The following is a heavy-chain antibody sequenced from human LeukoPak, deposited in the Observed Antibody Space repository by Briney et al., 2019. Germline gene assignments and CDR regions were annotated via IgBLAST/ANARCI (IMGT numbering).Heavy chain of an antibody. D-gene: IGHD6-19*01. J-gene: IGHJ4*02. CDR1: GGSVSSYY. Sequence: NSSETLSLTCTVSGGSVSSYYWSWIRQPAGKGLEWIGRIYTSGSTSYNPSLRSRVTMLVDTSKNRFSLKLTSVTAADTAVYYCARDQEQWLAPDYWGQGTLVTVSS. V-gene: IGHV4-4*07. CDR3: ARDQEQWLAPDY. CDR2: IYTSGST.